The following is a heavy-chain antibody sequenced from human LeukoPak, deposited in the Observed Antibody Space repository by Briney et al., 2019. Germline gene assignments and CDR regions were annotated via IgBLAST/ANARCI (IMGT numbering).Heavy chain of an antibody. CDR1: GGSISSGGHY. J-gene: IGHJ4*02. CDR2: IYYSGST. CDR3: ARKYYYDSSGYYPPHFDY. Sequence: SETLSLTCTVSGGSISSGGHYWSWIRQHPGKGLEWIGYIYYSGSTYYNPSLKSRVTISVDTSKNQFSLKLSSVTAADTAVYYCARKYYYDSSGYYPPHFDYWGQGTLVTVSS. D-gene: IGHD3-22*01. V-gene: IGHV4-31*03.